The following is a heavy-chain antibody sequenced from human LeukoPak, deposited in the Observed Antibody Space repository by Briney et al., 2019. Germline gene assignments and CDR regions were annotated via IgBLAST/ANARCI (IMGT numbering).Heavy chain of an antibody. V-gene: IGHV3-7*04. Sequence: RGSLRLSCAASGFTFSSYWMSWVRQAPGKGLEWVANIKQDGSEKYYVDSVKGRFTISRDNAKNTLYLQMNSLRAEDTAVYYCAKDRGSSDFDYWGQGTLVTVSS. CDR2: IKQDGSEK. D-gene: IGHD1-26*01. CDR1: GFTFSSYW. CDR3: AKDRGSSDFDY. J-gene: IGHJ4*02.